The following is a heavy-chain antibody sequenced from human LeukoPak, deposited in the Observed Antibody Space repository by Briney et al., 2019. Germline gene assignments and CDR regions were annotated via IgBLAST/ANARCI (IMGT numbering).Heavy chain of an antibody. J-gene: IGHJ4*02. D-gene: IGHD6-13*01. Sequence: SETLSLTCAVYGGSFSGYYWSWIRQPPGKGLEWIGEINHSGSTNYNPSLKSRVTISVDTSKNQFSLKLGSVTAADTAVYYCARSGDIAAADSDYWGQGTLVTVSS. CDR2: INHSGST. CDR3: ARSGDIAAADSDY. CDR1: GGSFSGYY. V-gene: IGHV4-34*01.